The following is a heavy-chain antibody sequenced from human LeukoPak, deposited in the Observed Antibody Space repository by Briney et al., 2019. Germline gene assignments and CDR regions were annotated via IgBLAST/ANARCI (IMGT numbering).Heavy chain of an antibody. V-gene: IGHV3-30*03. D-gene: IGHD4-17*01. J-gene: IGHJ5*02. CDR2: ISYDGSNK. CDR1: GFTFSSYG. CDR3: ARNYGWGFDP. Sequence: PGGSLRLSCAASGFTFSSYGMHCVRQAPGKGLEWVAVISYDGSNKYYADSVKGRFTISRDNSKITLYLQMNSLRAEDTAVYYCARNYGWGFDPWGQGTLVTVSS.